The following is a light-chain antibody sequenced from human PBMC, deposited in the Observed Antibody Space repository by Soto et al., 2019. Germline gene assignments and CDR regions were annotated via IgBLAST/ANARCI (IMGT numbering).Light chain of an antibody. V-gene: IGKV3-20*01. J-gene: IGKJ2*01. CDR1: QSVWYYY. CDR3: QQYDAAPYT. Sequence: EIVLTQSPDTLSLSPGERATLSCRAIQSVWYYYIAWYQQKPGHAPRPLIYAASRRATGIPDRFSGSGSETDFSLTISRLESEDFPVYYFQQYDAAPYTFGQGTTVEIK. CDR2: AAS.